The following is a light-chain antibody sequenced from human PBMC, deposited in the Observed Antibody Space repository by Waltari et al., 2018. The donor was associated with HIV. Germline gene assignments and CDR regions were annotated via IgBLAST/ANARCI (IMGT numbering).Light chain of an antibody. J-gene: IGLJ2*01. CDR1: SSDVGGSNY. Sequence: QSALTQPASVSGSPGQSIPISCTGTSSDVGGSNYVSWYQQHPGKAPKLMIYEVSNRPSGVSNRFSGSKSGNTASLTISGLQAEDEADYYCSSYTSSSTPHVVFGGGTKLTVL. CDR3: SSYTSSSTPHVV. CDR2: EVS. V-gene: IGLV2-14*01.